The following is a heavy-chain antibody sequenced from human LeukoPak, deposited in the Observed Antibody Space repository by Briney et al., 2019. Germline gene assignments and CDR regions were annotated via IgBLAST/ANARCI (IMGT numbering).Heavy chain of an antibody. CDR3: ATETMVRETTVDY. D-gene: IGHD3-10*01. V-gene: IGHV1-46*01. J-gene: IGHJ4*02. Sequence: GASVKVSCKASGYTFTSYYMHWVRQAPGQGLEWMGIINPSGGSTSYAQKFQGRVAMTRDTSTSTVYMELSSLRSEDTAVYYCATETMVRETTVDYWGQGTLVTVSS. CDR1: GYTFTSYY. CDR2: INPSGGST.